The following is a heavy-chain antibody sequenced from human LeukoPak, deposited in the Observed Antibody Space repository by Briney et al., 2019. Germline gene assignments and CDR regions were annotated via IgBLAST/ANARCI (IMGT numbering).Heavy chain of an antibody. CDR1: GGSFSGYY. D-gene: IGHD3-10*01. J-gene: IGHJ4*02. CDR3: ARLFTVVLGARNDY. V-gene: IGHV4-34*01. Sequence: SETLSLTCAVYGGSFSGYYWSWIRQPPGKGLEWIGEINHSGSTNYNPSLKSRVTISVDTSKNQFSLKLRSVTAADTAVYYCARLFTVVLGARNDYWGQGTLVTVSS. CDR2: INHSGST.